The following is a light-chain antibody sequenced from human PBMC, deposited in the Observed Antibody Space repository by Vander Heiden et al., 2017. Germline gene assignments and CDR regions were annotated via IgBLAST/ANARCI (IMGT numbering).Light chain of an antibody. V-gene: IGKV1-13*02. CDR2: DAA. CDR1: QGISSA. J-gene: IGKJ4*01. Sequence: AIQFTQTPSYLSASVGDRVTITCRASQGISSASDWSKQKPGKVPKHQIYDAASLEGGVQLRFSGSGCGTDFTLTISSLQPEDFATYYCQQFNSYPLPLTFGGGTKVEIK. CDR3: QQFNSYPLPLT.